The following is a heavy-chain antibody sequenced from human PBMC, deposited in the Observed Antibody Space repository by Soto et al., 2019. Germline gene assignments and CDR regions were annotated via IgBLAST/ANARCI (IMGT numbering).Heavy chain of an antibody. D-gene: IGHD6-13*01. J-gene: IGHJ4*02. CDR3: ARGYSSSWYVPYFDH. V-gene: IGHV4-30-2*01. CDR2: IYHSGST. Sequence: SETLSLTCAVSGGSISSGGYSWSWIRQPPGKGLEWIGYIYHSGSTYYNPSLKSRVTISVDTSKNQFSLKLSSVTAADTAVYYCARGYSSSWYVPYFDHWGQGTLVTVSS. CDR1: GGSISSGGYS.